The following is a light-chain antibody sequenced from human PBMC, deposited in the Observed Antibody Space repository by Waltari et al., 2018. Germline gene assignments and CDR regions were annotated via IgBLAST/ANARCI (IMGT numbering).Light chain of an antibody. CDR3: QVWVAKSDHVL. J-gene: IGLJ2*01. CDR1: NIVAYS. CDR2: FDS. Sequence: SYELTQARSVSVSPGQTARITCGGDNIVAYSVQWYQQKPPQAPRLVIFFDSDRPSGIPERFSGSNSGNTATLTISGVEAGDEADYYCQVWVAKSDHVLFGGGTRLTVL. V-gene: IGLV3-21*01.